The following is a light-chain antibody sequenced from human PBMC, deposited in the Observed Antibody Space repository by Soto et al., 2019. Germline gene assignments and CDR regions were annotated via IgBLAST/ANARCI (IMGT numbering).Light chain of an antibody. CDR1: QSVSSSY. CDR2: GAS. V-gene: IGKV3-20*01. CDR3: QQYDDSPWT. Sequence: IVLTQSPGTLSLSPGERATLSCRASQSVSSSYLAWYQQKPGQAPRLLIYGASSRATGIPDRFSGSGSGTDFTLTISRLEPEDFAVYYCQQYDDSPWTFGQGTKV. J-gene: IGKJ1*01.